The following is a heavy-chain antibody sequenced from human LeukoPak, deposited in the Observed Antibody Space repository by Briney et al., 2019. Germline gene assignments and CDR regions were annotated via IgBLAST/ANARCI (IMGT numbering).Heavy chain of an antibody. CDR2: ISAYNGNT. CDR1: GYTFTSYG. J-gene: IGHJ4*02. V-gene: IGHV1-18*01. D-gene: IGHD3-22*01. Sequence: GASVKVSCKASGYTFTSYGISWVRQAPGRGLEWMGWISAYNGNTNYAQKLQGRVTMTTDTSTSTAYMELRSLRSDDTAVYYCARAGVYYYDSSGYYEDYWGQGTLVTVSS. CDR3: ARAGVYYYDSSGYYEDY.